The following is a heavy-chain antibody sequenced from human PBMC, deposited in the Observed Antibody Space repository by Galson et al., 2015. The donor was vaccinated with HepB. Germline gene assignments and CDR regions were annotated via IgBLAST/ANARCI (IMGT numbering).Heavy chain of an antibody. J-gene: IGHJ6*02. CDR2: ISWNSDFT. D-gene: IGHD3-10*01. Sequence: SLRLSCAASGFTLEDYAMHWVRHVPGKGLEWVSGISWNSDFTGYAESVRGRFTISRDNARYSLYLQMNSLRTEDTASYYCAQDLTYYYGSGSYFVGMDVWGQGTTVTVSS. V-gene: IGHV3-9*01. CDR3: AQDLTYYYGSGSYFVGMDV. CDR1: GFTLEDYA.